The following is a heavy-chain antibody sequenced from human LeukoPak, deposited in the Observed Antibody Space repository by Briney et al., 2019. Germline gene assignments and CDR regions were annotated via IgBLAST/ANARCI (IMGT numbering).Heavy chain of an antibody. Sequence: ASVKVSCKASGYTFTGYYMHWVRQAPGQGLEWMGWINPNSGGTNYAQKFQGRVTMTRDTSISTAYMELSRLRSDDTAVYYRARDRLVVRYFDWLFRCGAFDIWGQGTMVTVSS. V-gene: IGHV1-2*02. D-gene: IGHD3-9*01. CDR3: ARDRLVVRYFDWLFRCGAFDI. J-gene: IGHJ3*02. CDR1: GYTFTGYY. CDR2: INPNSGGT.